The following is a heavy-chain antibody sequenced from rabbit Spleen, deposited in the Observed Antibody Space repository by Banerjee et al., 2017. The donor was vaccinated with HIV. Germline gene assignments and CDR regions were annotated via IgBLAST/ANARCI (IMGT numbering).Heavy chain of an antibody. Sequence: QEQLTETGGGLVQPGGSLTLSCKASGIDFTKYYITWVRQAPGKGLEWIACIEGGYSAFSYFASWAKGRFTISKTSSTTVTLQMTSLTAADTAIYFCARDSGSSFSSYGMDLWGPGTLVTVS. CDR3: ARDSGSSFSSYGMDL. CDR1: GIDFTKYY. D-gene: IGHD8-1*01. V-gene: IGHV1S45*01. CDR2: IEGGYSAFS. J-gene: IGHJ6*01.